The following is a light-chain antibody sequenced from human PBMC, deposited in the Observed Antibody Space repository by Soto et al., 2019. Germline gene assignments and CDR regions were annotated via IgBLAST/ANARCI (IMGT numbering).Light chain of an antibody. CDR3: SSYRTGSRV. Sequence: QSALTQPASVSGSPGQSITISCTGTSGDVGAYNYVSWYQQHPGKAPRLMIYDVSNRPSGASNRFSGSKSGNTASLVISGLQAEDEADYYCSSYRTGSRVFGGGTKLTVL. V-gene: IGLV2-14*01. CDR2: DVS. J-gene: IGLJ2*01. CDR1: SGDVGAYNY.